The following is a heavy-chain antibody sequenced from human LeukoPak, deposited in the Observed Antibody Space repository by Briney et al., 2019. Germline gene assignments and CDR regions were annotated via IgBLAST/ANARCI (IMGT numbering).Heavy chain of an antibody. D-gene: IGHD3-10*01. CDR1: GYSISSGYY. CDR3: ARGHRVRGVLGWLDP. V-gene: IGHV4-61*01. CDR2: IYNSGRT. Sequence: KPSETLSLTCTVSGYSISSGYYWSWIRQPPGKGLEWIGYIYNSGRTNYNPSLKSRVTISADTSKNQFSLNLTSVTAADTAVYYCARGHRVRGVLGWLDPWGQGTLVTVSS. J-gene: IGHJ5*02.